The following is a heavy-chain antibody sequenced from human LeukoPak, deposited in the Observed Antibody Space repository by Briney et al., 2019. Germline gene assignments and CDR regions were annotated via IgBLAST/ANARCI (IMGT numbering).Heavy chain of an antibody. CDR2: IYFSGTT. J-gene: IGHJ4*02. V-gene: IGHV4-39*01. Sequence: PSETLSLTCTASGGSISSSSYYWGWIRQVPGKGLEWIGSIYFSGTTYYNPSLKSRVTISVDTSKNQFSLKLNSVTAADTAVYYCARQWKFWGQGTLVTVSS. CDR1: GGSISSSSYY. CDR3: ARQWKF. D-gene: IGHD1-1*01.